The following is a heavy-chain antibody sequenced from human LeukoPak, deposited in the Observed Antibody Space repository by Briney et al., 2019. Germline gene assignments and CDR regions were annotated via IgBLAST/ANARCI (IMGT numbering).Heavy chain of an antibody. J-gene: IGHJ5*02. Sequence: GGSLRLSCAASGFTFSSYSMNWVRQAPGKGLEWLSYISSGSTTIYYADSVKGRFTISGDNARNSLYLHMNSLRDEDTAVYYCARKNDYDSSGYHNWFDPWGQGTLVTVSS. CDR3: ARKNDYDSSGYHNWFDP. V-gene: IGHV3-48*02. CDR2: ISSGSTTI. CDR1: GFTFSSYS. D-gene: IGHD3-22*01.